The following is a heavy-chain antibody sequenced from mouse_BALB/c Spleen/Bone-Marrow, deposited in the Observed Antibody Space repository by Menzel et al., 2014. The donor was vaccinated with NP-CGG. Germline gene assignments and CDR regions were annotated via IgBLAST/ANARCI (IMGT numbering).Heavy chain of an antibody. Sequence: VQLQQSGAELVRPGASVTLSCKASGYTFTDYEMHWVKQTPVHGLEWIGAIDPETGGTAYNQKFKGKATLTADESSSTAYMELRSLTSEDSAVYYCTRWDGNYGWFAYWGQGTLVTVSA. CDR1: GYTFTDYE. V-gene: IGHV1-15*01. J-gene: IGHJ3*01. D-gene: IGHD2-1*01. CDR3: TRWDGNYGWFAY. CDR2: IDPETGGT.